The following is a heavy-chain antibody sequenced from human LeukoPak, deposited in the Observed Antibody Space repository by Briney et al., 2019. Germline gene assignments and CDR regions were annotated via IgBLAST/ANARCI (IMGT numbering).Heavy chain of an antibody. D-gene: IGHD3-9*01. CDR1: AXTFSGYT. CDR2: ISSRSSYI. J-gene: IGHJ4*02. V-gene: IGHV3-21*01. CDR3: ARALYYDILTGYQTHTYYFDY. Sequence: GGSLRLSCTASAXTFSGYTMNWVRQAPGKGLEWVSSISSRSSYIYYADSVKGRFTISRDNAKNSVYLQMNSLRAEDTAVYYCARALYYDILTGYQTHTYYFDYWGQGTLVTVSS.